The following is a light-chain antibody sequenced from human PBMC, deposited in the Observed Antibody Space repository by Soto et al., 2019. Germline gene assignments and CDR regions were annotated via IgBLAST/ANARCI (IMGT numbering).Light chain of an antibody. Sequence: ATQMTQCPYSLSASVGDRVTITCRSSQGIRNDLGWYQQKPGKAPKPLIYAASSLHSGVPSRFSGSGSGTGFTLTISSLQPEDSATYYCLQDYNFPITFGQVTRLEIK. J-gene: IGKJ5*01. CDR2: AAS. V-gene: IGKV1-6*01. CDR3: LQDYNFPIT. CDR1: QGIRND.